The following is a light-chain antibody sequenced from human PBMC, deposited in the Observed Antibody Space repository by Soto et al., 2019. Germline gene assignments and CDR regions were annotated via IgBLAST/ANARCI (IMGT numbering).Light chain of an antibody. J-gene: IGLJ1*01. V-gene: IGLV2-14*03. CDR2: DVS. Sequence: QSALTQPASVSGSPGQSITISCAGTSSDVGAYNYVSWYQQHPGRAPKLIIFDVSRRRSGVSSRFSGSKSGTTASLTISGLQTEDEADYYCSSFATTSTYVFGTGTKLTVL. CDR3: SSFATTSTYV. CDR1: SSDVGAYNY.